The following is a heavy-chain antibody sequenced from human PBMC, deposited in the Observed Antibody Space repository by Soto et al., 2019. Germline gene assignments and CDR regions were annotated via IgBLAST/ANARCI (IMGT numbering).Heavy chain of an antibody. J-gene: IGHJ4*02. D-gene: IGHD3-22*01. CDR2: INHSGST. CDR1: GGSFSGYY. V-gene: IGHV4-34*01. CDR3: ARRGYYYDSSGYSRIFDY. Sequence: SETLSLTCAVYGGSFSGYYWSWIRQPPWKGLEWIGEINHSGSTNYNPSLKSRVTISVDTSKNQFSLKLSSVTAADTAVYYCARRGYYYDSSGYSRIFDYWGQGTLVTVSS.